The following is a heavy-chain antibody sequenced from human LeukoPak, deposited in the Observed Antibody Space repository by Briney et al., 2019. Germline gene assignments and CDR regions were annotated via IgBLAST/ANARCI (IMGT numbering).Heavy chain of an antibody. D-gene: IGHD3-10*01. V-gene: IGHV6-1*01. Sequence: SQTLSLTFAISGDSVSSNSAAWNWLRQSPSRGLEWLGRTYYKSKWYNDYAVSVKSRITINPDTSKNQFSLQLNSVTPEDTAVYYCARDSLLWFGELLSVFDYWGQGTLVTVSS. CDR2: TYYKSKWYN. CDR1: GDSVSSNSAA. CDR3: ARDSLLWFGELLSVFDY. J-gene: IGHJ4*02.